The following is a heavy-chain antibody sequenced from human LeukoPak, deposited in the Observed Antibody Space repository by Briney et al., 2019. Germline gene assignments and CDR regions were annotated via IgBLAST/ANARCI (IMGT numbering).Heavy chain of an antibody. Sequence: ASVKVSCKVSGNTLTELCMYWVRQAPGKGLEWMGGFDPEDGETIYAQKFQGRVTITRDTSASTAYMELSSLRSEDTAVYYCARGVVAATIDYWGQGTLVTVSS. CDR2: FDPEDGET. CDR1: GNTLTELC. CDR3: ARGVVAATIDY. J-gene: IGHJ4*02. V-gene: IGHV1-24*01. D-gene: IGHD2-15*01.